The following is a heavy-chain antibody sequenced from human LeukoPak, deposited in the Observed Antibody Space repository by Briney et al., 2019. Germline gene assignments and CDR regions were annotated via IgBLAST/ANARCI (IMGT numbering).Heavy chain of an antibody. CDR1: GHTFTTYD. V-gene: IGHV1-8*01. CDR3: VRGLVRGGIPH. J-gene: IGHJ4*02. CDR2: MNPNSGST. D-gene: IGHD3-10*01. Sequence: ASVKISCKTSGHTFTTYDINWVRQATGHGLEWMGWMNPNSGSTGYAEEFQGRLSMTGNTSISTVYMELSSLRTEDTAVYYCVRGLVRGGIPHWGQGTLVTVSS.